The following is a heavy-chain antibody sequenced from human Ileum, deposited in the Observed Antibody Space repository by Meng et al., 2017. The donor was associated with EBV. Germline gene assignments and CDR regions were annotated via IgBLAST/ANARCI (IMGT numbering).Heavy chain of an antibody. D-gene: IGHD1-26*01. CDR3: AGDPHSGSPH. V-gene: IGHV4-61*01. CDR1: GGSGSSAHSF. CDR2: MSYSGST. Sequence: VQRQESGPVLVKPSETLSLTCTVAGGSGSSAHSFWTWIRQPPGKGLEWIGYMSYSGSTNYSPPLESRVTISVDTSKNQFSLKLSSVTAADTAVYYCAGDPHSGSPHWGQGTLVTVSS. J-gene: IGHJ4*02.